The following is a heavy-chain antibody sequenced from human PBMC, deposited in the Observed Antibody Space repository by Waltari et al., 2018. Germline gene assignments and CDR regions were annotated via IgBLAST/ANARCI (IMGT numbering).Heavy chain of an antibody. D-gene: IGHD3-10*01. CDR2: IYTSGST. V-gene: IGHV4-61*02. CDR1: GGSTSSGTYS. CDR3: ARDPPQLADAFDI. J-gene: IGHJ3*02. Sequence: QVQLQESGPGLVKPSETLSLTSSVSGGSTSSGTYSSTSLRQPAGKGLEWSGRIYTSGSTNYNPSLRSRLTISVDTSNNQFSLKLSSVTAADTAVYYCARDPPQLADAFDIWGQGTMVTVSS.